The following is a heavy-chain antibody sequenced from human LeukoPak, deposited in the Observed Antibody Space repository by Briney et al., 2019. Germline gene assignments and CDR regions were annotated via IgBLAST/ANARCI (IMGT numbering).Heavy chain of an antibody. J-gene: IGHJ4*02. CDR2: ISYDGNNK. CDR1: GFSFMYYA. Sequence: GGSLRLSCAASGFSFMYYATHWVRQAPGKGLEWVAVISYDGNNKYYADSVKGRFTISRDNSKNTLYLQMNSLRPEDTAVYYCARVLETYLTVTLSLDSWGQGTLVTVSS. CDR3: ARVLETYLTVTLSLDS. D-gene: IGHD4-17*01. V-gene: IGHV3-30*03.